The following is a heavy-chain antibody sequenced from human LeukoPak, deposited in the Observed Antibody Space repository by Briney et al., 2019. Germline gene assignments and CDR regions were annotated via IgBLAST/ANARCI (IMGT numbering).Heavy chain of an antibody. V-gene: IGHV3-23*01. CDR1: GFTFSNAW. J-gene: IGHJ4*02. CDR2: ISGSGGST. Sequence: GGSLRLSCAASGFTFSNAWMSWVRQAPGKGLEWVSAISGSGGSTYYADSVKGRFTISRDNSKNTLYLQMNSLRAEDTAVYYCAKDRPLRYFDWLDYWGQGTLVTVSS. CDR3: AKDRPLRYFDWLDY. D-gene: IGHD3-9*01.